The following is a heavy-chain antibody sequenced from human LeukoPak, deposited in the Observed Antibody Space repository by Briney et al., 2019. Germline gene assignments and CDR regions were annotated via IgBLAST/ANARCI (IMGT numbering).Heavy chain of an antibody. CDR3: ARLSWLGKRNYFDY. V-gene: IGHV4-39*01. CDR2: IYYSGST. D-gene: IGHD6-13*01. J-gene: IGHJ4*02. Sequence: SETLSLTCTASGGSISSSSYYWGWIRQPPGKGLEWIGSIYYSGSTYYNPSLKSRVTISVDTSKNQFSLKLSSVTAADTAVYYCARLSWLGKRNYFDYWGQGTLVTVSS. CDR1: GGSISSSSYY.